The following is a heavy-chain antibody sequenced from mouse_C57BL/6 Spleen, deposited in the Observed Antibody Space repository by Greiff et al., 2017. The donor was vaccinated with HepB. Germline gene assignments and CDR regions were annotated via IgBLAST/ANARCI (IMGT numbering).Heavy chain of an antibody. D-gene: IGHD1-1*01. J-gene: IGHJ1*03. Sequence: QVQLQQSGPELVKPGASVKLSCKASGYTFTSYDINWVKQRPGQGLEWIGWIYPRDGSTKYNEKFKGKATLTVDISSSTAYMELHSLTSEDSAVYFCARPFITTDWYFDVWGTGTTVTVSS. V-gene: IGHV1-85*01. CDR1: GYTFTSYD. CDR2: IYPRDGST. CDR3: ARPFITTDWYFDV.